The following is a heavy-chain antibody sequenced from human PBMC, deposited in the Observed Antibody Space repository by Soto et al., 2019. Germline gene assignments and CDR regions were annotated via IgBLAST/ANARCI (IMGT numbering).Heavy chain of an antibody. CDR3: AKELGGYSYGYELDH. J-gene: IGHJ4*02. D-gene: IGHD5-18*01. Sequence: VQLVDSGGCLLQPGRTLRLSSAASGFTFDTYAMHWVRQATGRGLEWVASISWNSGTRGYADSVKGRFTNSRDNAKKSLYLQMDSLRTEDTAFYYCAKELGGYSYGYELDHWGQGTLVAVSS. CDR2: ISWNSGTR. V-gene: IGHV3-9*01. CDR1: GFTFDTYA.